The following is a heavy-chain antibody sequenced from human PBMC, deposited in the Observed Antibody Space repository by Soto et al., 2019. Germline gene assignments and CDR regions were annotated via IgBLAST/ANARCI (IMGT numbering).Heavy chain of an antibody. V-gene: IGHV1-18*01. CDR2: TVANNGYT. CDR1: GYAFTSFG. Sequence: ASVKVSCKASGYAFTSFGISWVRQAPGQGLEWMGWTVANNGYTKYAQNLQGRVTMTRNTSISTAYMELSGLRSEDTAVYYCARVLRFLRYYYFMDFWGKGTTVTVS. D-gene: IGHD3-3*01. CDR3: ARVLRFLRYYYFMDF. J-gene: IGHJ6*03.